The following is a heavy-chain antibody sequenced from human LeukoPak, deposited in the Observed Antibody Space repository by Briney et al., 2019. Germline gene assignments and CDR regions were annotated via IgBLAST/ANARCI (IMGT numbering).Heavy chain of an antibody. CDR1: GYTFSRYD. Sequence: GGSLTLSCAVSGYTFSRYDMSWARHAPGKGLEWVSAISDSGGSTYYADSVKCRFTISRDNSKNTLYLQMNTLRAEDTAVYYCAKGITIFGVVIYYYYGMDVWGQGTTVTVSS. D-gene: IGHD3-3*01. CDR2: ISDSGGST. J-gene: IGHJ6*02. CDR3: AKGITIFGVVIYYYYGMDV. V-gene: IGHV3-23*01.